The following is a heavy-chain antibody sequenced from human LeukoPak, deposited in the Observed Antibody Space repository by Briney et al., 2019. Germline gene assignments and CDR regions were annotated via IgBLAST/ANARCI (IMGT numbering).Heavy chain of an antibody. D-gene: IGHD3-22*01. CDR2: IYHSGST. J-gene: IGHJ4*02. V-gene: IGHV4-30-2*02. CDR3: ASSSGYYYHYFDY. CDR1: GGSISSGGYS. Sequence: PSQTLSLTCAVSGGSISSGGYSWSWIRQPPGKGLEWIGYIYHSGSTYYNPSLKSRVTISVDRSKNQFSLKLSSVTAADTAVYYCASSSGYYYHYFDYWGQGTLVTVSS.